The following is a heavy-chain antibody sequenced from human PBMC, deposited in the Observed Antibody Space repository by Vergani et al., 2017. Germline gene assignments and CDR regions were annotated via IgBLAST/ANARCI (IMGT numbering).Heavy chain of an antibody. CDR1: GGSISSYY. V-gene: IGHV4-59*01. CDR3: ARYPARGAAAVH. J-gene: IGHJ4*02. D-gene: IGHD6-13*01. CDR2: IYYSGST. Sequence: QVQLQESGPGLVKPSETLSLTCTVSGGSISSYYWSWIRQPPGKGLEWIGYIYYSGSTNYNPSLKSRVTISVDPSKNQFSLKLSSVTAADTAVYYCARYPARGAAAVHWGQGTLVTVSS.